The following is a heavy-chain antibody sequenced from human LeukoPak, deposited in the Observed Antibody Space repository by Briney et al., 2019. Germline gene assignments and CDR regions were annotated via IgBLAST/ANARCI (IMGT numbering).Heavy chain of an antibody. CDR3: ARAVVGATGGAFDI. Sequence: SETLSLTCTVSGGSISSYYWTWIRQPPGKGLEWIGDIYITGSTNYNPSLKSRVTISVDTSKNQFSLKLSSVTAADTAVYYCARAVVGATGGAFDIWGQGTMVTVSS. CDR2: IYITGST. J-gene: IGHJ3*02. D-gene: IGHD1-26*01. CDR1: GGSISSYY. V-gene: IGHV4-59*13.